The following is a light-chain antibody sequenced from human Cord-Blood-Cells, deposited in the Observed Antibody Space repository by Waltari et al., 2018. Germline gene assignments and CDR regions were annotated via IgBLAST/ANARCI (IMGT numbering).Light chain of an antibody. V-gene: IGLV2-23*01. CDR2: EGS. CDR3: CSYAGSSTWV. Sequence: SPLTQRPSASGSLGQTSTISCTVKRSEVGGFMLVSWDQQHPGKAPKLMIYEGSNRPSGVSNRFSGSKSGNTASLTISGLQAEDEADYYCCSYAGSSTWVFGGGTKLTVL. J-gene: IGLJ3*02. CDR1: RSEVGGFML.